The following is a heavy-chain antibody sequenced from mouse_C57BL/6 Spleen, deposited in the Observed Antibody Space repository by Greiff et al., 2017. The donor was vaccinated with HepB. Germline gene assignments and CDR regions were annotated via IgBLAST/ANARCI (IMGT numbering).Heavy chain of an antibody. V-gene: IGHV1-69*01. CDR2: IDPSDSYT. Sequence: QVQLQQPGAELVMPGASVKLSCKASGYTFTSYWMHWVKQRPGQGLEWIGEIDPSDSYTNYNQKFKGKSTLTVDKSSSTAYMQLSSLTSEDSAVYYGARGFITTVVGYFDVWGTGTTFTVSS. CDR3: ARGFITTVVGYFDV. CDR1: GYTFTSYW. J-gene: IGHJ1*03. D-gene: IGHD1-1*01.